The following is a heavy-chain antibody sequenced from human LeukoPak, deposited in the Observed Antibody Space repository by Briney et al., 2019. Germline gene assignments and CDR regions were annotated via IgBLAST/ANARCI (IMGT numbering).Heavy chain of an antibody. J-gene: IGHJ4*02. CDR2: IYTSGST. CDR1: GGSFSGYY. D-gene: IGHD6-13*01. CDR3: ARDSSSWFDY. V-gene: IGHV4-4*07. Sequence: SETLPLTCAVYGGSFSGYYWSWIRQPAGKGLEWIGRIYTSGSTNYNPSLKSRVTMSVDTSKNQFSLKLSSVTAADTAVYYCARDSSSWFDYWGQGTLVTVSS.